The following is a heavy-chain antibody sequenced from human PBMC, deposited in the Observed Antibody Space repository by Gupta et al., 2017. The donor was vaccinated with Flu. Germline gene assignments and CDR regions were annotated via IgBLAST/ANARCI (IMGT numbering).Heavy chain of an antibody. CDR3: ARMNSYDYGDYVGSFDY. CDR1: GFTFTSYA. CDR2: ISGSGGST. Sequence: EVQLLESGGGLVQPGGSLRLSSSASGFTFTSYAMSWVRQAPGQGLGWVSAISGSGGSTYYADSVKGRFTISRDNSKNTLYLQMNSLRAEDTAVYYCARMNSYDYGDYVGSFDYWGQGTLVTVSS. V-gene: IGHV3-23*01. J-gene: IGHJ4*02. D-gene: IGHD4-17*01.